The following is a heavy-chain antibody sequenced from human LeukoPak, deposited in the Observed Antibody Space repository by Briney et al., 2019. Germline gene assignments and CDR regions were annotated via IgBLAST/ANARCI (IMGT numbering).Heavy chain of an antibody. J-gene: IGHJ4*02. V-gene: IGHV4-59*01. CDR2: IYYSGST. CDR1: GGSINSYY. Sequence: SETLSLTCTVSGGSINSYYWSWIRQPPGKGLEWIGYIYYSGSTNFNPSLKSRVTISADTSKNQFSLRLSSVTAADTAVYYCARALRYFDYWGQGTLVTVSS. CDR3: ARALRYFDY. D-gene: IGHD5-12*01.